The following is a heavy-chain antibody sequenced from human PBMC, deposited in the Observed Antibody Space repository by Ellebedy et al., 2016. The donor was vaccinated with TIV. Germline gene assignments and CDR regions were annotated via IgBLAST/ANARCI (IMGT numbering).Heavy chain of an antibody. V-gene: IGHV4-4*02. CDR3: AREEWQLQGGYDC. CDR2: ISPSGTT. D-gene: IGHD2-15*01. CDR1: GGSINSYDW. Sequence: SETLSLTXAVPGGSINSYDWWSWVRQSPGKGLEWIGEISPSGTTNYNPSLKSRVTISLDKSKNQVSLKLTSVTAADTAIYYCAREEWQLQGGYDCWGQGTLVTVSS. J-gene: IGHJ4*02.